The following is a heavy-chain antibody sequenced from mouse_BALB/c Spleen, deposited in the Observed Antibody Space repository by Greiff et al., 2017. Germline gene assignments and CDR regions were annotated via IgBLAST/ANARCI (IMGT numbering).Heavy chain of an antibody. CDR2: INPGSGGT. V-gene: IGHV1-54*01. CDR1: GYAFTNYL. D-gene: IGHD1-1*02. CDR3: AREGKVDYFDY. Sequence: QVQLQQSGAELVRPGTSVKVSCKASGYAFTNYLIEWVKQRPGQGLEWIGVINPGSGGTNYNEKFKGKATLTADKSSSTAYMQLSSLTSDDSAVYFCAREGKVDYFDYWGQGTTLTVSS. J-gene: IGHJ2*01.